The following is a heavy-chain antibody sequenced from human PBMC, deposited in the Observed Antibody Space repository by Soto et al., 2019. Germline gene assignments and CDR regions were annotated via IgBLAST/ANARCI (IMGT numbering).Heavy chain of an antibody. Sequence: PGGSLRLSCAAXGFTFSSYAMHWVRQAPGKGLEWVAVISYDGSNKYYADSVKGRFTISRDNSKNTLYLQMNSLRAEDTAVYYCARDHRGAQYYDFWSGYFPPNYYYGMDVWGQGTTVTVSS. CDR1: GFTFSSYA. V-gene: IGHV3-30-3*01. CDR2: ISYDGSNK. J-gene: IGHJ6*02. D-gene: IGHD3-3*01. CDR3: ARDHRGAQYYDFWSGYFPPNYYYGMDV.